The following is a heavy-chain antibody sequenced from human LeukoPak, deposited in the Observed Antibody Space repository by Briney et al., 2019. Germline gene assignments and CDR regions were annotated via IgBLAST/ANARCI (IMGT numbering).Heavy chain of an antibody. D-gene: IGHD3-22*01. CDR2: INSDGSST. CDR1: GFTFSSYW. CDR3: AKSTDSYDRSQGYYGMDV. J-gene: IGHJ6*02. Sequence: GGSLRLSCAASGFTFSSYWMHWVRQAPGKGLVWVSRINSDGSSTSYADSVKGRFTISRDNAKNTLFLQMNSLRADDTALYYCAKSTDSYDRSQGYYGMDVWGQGTTVTVSS. V-gene: IGHV3-74*01.